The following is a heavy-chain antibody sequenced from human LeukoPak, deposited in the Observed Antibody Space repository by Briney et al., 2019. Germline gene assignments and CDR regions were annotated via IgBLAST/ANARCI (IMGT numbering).Heavy chain of an antibody. D-gene: IGHD1-26*01. CDR2: IWSDGTRE. Sequence: PGGSLRLSCAASGFTFSTYGFHWVRQAPGKGLEWVAIIWSDGTRENYADSVKGRFTISRDNAKNSLYLQMNSLRAEDTAVYYCARDSLSGSQDYWGQGTLVTVSS. V-gene: IGHV3-33*01. CDR3: ARDSLSGSQDY. J-gene: IGHJ4*02. CDR1: GFTFSTYG.